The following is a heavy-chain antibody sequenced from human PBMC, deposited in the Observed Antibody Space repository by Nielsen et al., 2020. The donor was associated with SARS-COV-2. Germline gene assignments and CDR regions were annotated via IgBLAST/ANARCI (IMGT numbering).Heavy chain of an antibody. CDR2: ISGSGGST. J-gene: IGHJ4*02. Sequence: GESLKISCAASGFTFSSYAMSWVRQAPGKGLEWVSAISGSGGSTYYADSVKGRFTISRDNSKNTLYLQMNSLRAEDTAVYYCAKDIEVITIFGVVITSYSFDYWGRGTLVTVSS. D-gene: IGHD3-3*01. CDR1: GFTFSSYA. CDR3: AKDIEVITIFGVVITSYSFDY. V-gene: IGHV3-23*01.